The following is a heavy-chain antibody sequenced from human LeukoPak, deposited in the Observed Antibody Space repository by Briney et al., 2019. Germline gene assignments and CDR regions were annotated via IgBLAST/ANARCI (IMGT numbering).Heavy chain of an antibody. Sequence: GGSLILSCAASGFTFSSSEMNWVRQAPGRGLEWVSYISSLGTKIYYADSVKGRFTMSRDNAKNSLYLQMNSLRAEDTAIYYCARERVTTGGDACDIWGHGTMVTVSS. V-gene: IGHV3-48*03. CDR2: ISSLGTKI. CDR3: ARERVTTGGDACDI. J-gene: IGHJ3*02. D-gene: IGHD4-11*01. CDR1: GFTFSSSE.